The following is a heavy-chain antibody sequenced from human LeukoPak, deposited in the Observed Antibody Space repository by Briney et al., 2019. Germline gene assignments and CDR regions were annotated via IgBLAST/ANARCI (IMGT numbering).Heavy chain of an antibody. D-gene: IGHD6-19*01. Sequence: PGGSLRLPCAASGFIFSSYAMHWVRRAPGKGLEGVALISYDGSNKYYAHCVKGRFTISRDNSKNTLYLQMNSLRAEDTAVSYCATGQWLAYSVESWGQGILVTVSS. J-gene: IGHJ5*02. CDR3: ATGQWLAYSVES. CDR2: ISYDGSNK. V-gene: IGHV3-30*04. CDR1: GFIFSSYA.